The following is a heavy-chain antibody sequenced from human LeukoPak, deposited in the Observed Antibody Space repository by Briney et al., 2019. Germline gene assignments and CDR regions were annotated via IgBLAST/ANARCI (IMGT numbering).Heavy chain of an antibody. V-gene: IGHV5-51*01. Sequence: PGESLKISCKGSGYSFTRHWIGWARQEPGKGLEWMGIIYPGDSDTRYSPSFQGQVTISADKSISTAYLQWSSLKASDTAMYYCARLIAVAGTGWFDPWGQGTLVTVSS. CDR3: ARLIAVAGTGWFDP. CDR1: GYSFTRHW. D-gene: IGHD6-19*01. CDR2: IYPGDSDT. J-gene: IGHJ5*02.